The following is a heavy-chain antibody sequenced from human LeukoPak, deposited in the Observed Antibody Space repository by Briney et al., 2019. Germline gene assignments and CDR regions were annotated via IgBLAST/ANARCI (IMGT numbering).Heavy chain of an antibody. CDR3: ARDRLWEVGATPYFAY. J-gene: IGHJ4*02. D-gene: IGHD1-26*01. V-gene: IGHV3-53*01. CDR2: IYGDGST. CDR1: GFIVSSYY. Sequence: GGSLRLSCAASGFIVSSYYMTWVRQAPGKGLEWVSVIYGDGSTYYTDSVKGRFAISRDNSKNTLYLQMNSLRAEDTAVYYCARDRLWEVGATPYFAYWGQGTLVTVSS.